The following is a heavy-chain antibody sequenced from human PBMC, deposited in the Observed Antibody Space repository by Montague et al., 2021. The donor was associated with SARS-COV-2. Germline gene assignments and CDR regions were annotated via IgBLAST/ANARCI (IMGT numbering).Heavy chain of an antibody. CDR1: GFTFGDYA. Sequence: SLRLSCAASGFTFGDYAMHWVRQTPGKGLEWVSGISYNSENTGYADSVKGRFTISRDNAKDSLYLQMNSLRAEDTAVYYCAREYFDNSGMGHYWGQGTLVTVSS. J-gene: IGHJ4*02. CDR3: AREYFDNSGMGHY. V-gene: IGHV3-9*01. D-gene: IGHD3-22*01. CDR2: ISYNSENT.